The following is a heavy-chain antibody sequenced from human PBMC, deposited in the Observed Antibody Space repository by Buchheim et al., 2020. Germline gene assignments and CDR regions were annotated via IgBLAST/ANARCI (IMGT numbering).Heavy chain of an antibody. CDR1: GFTLSSYW. Sequence: EVHLVESGGNLVQPGGSLRLSCVASGFTLSSYWMSWVRQAPGKGLEWVANIKQDGSEKYYVDSVKGRFTISRDNAKNSLYLQMNSLRAEDTAVYYCARGRLDIVVVVPFDYWGQGTL. V-gene: IGHV3-7*01. CDR2: IKQDGSEK. J-gene: IGHJ4*02. CDR3: ARGRLDIVVVVPFDY. D-gene: IGHD2-15*01.